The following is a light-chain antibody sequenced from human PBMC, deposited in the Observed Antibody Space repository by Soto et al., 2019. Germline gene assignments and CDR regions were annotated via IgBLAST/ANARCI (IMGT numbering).Light chain of an antibody. V-gene: IGKV1-9*01. J-gene: IGKJ5*01. CDR2: AAS. CDR1: QGISSF. Sequence: DIHLTKSPSFLSASVGDRVTITCRAIQGISSFLAWYQQKPGKAPNLLMYAASTLQSGVPSRFSGGESGTEYTLTISSLQPEDSATYYCQQLYIFPLTFGLGTRLEIK. CDR3: QQLYIFPLT.